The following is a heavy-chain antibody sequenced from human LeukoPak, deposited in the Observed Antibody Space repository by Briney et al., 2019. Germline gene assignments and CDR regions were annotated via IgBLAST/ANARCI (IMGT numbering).Heavy chain of an antibody. CDR2: IYYSGST. D-gene: IGHD3-9*01. CDR3: ARSTGFYVWLDP. J-gene: IGHJ5*02. CDR1: GSSISPYY. Sequence: SETLSLTCTVSGSSISPYYWAWIRQSPGKGLEWIGNIYYSGSTNYNPSLKSRVTISLDTSQNQFSLKMRSVTAADTAVYYCARSTGFYVWLDPWGQGTLVTVSS. V-gene: IGHV4-59*01.